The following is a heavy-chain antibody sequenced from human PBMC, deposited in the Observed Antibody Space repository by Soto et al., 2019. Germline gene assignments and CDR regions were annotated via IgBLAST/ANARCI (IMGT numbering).Heavy chain of an antibody. V-gene: IGHV4-31*03. Sequence: PAETLCLTCTFSMGSISIGGYYWSWIRQHPGKGLEWIGNIFYSGSTYYNPSLKSRVTISVDTSKNQFSLKLSSVTAADTAVYYCARVRSGVGYNWFDPWGQGTMVTVSS. CDR2: IFYSGST. CDR1: MGSISIGGYY. J-gene: IGHJ5*02. D-gene: IGHD3-16*01. CDR3: ARVRSGVGYNWFDP.